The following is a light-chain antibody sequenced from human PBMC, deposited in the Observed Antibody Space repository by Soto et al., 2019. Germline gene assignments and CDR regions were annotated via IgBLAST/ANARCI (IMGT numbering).Light chain of an antibody. CDR2: DVS. CDR3: SSYTRSSTPVG. Sequence: QSALTQPASVSGSPGQSITISCTGTSSDVGGYNYVSWYQQHPGKAPKLMIYDVSNRPSGVSNRFSGSKSGNTASLTISGLQAEDDADYYCSSYTRSSTPVGFGGGTKLTVL. V-gene: IGLV2-14*01. J-gene: IGLJ2*01. CDR1: SSDVGGYNY.